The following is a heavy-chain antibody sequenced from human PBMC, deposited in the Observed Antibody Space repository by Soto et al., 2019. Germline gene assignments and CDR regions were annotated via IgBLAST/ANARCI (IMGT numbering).Heavy chain of an antibody. CDR2: ISAYNGNK. CDR1: GYNYSSYH. V-gene: IGHV1-18*01. CDR3: ARDGPPTDY. J-gene: IGHJ4*02. Sequence: QVQLVQSVAEVKKPGASVKVSCKASGYNYSSYHISWVRQAPGKGLEWMGWISAYNGNKNYAQKLQGRGTMTTDTSTSTAYMELCSLRSDDTAVYYCARDGPPTDYWGQGTLVTVSS.